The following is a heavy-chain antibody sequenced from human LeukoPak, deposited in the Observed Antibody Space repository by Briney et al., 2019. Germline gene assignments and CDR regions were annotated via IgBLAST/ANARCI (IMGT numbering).Heavy chain of an antibody. J-gene: IGHJ5*02. Sequence: ASVKVSCKASGYTFTTYDINWVRQATGQGLEWMGWINPNSGNTGYAQKFQGRVTISRNTSIITVYMELSSLGSEDTAVYYCTRDGPRSSGYPDTWGQGTLVTVSS. D-gene: IGHD3-22*01. CDR2: INPNSGNT. CDR1: GYTFTTYD. CDR3: TRDGPRSSGYPDT. V-gene: IGHV1-8*03.